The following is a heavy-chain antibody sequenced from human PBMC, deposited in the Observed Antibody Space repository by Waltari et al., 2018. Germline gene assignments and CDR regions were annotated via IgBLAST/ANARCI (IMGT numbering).Heavy chain of an antibody. CDR3: ARETSRYYDSSGYYRKEDAFDI. D-gene: IGHD3-22*01. V-gene: IGHV3-53*01. J-gene: IGHJ3*02. Sequence: EVQLVESGGGLIQPGGSLRLSCAASGFTVSSNYMSWVRQAPGKGLEWVSVIYSGGSTYYADSVKGRFTISRDKSKNTLYLQMNSLRAEDTAVYYCARETSRYYDSSGYYRKEDAFDIWGQGTMVTVSS. CDR1: GFTVSSNY. CDR2: IYSGGST.